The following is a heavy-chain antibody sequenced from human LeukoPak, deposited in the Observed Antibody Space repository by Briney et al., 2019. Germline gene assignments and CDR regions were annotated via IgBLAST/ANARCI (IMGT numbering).Heavy chain of an antibody. J-gene: IGHJ4*02. D-gene: IGHD3-16*01. Sequence: NPSETLSLTCIVSGDSMNGNYCSWMRQSPGKGLEWLGHIYYRGSTYYNPSLKSRVTLSIDMSENQFSLKLTSVTAADTAVYFCVRHPWRLGSRDYNFDYWGQAILVTVSS. CDR1: GDSMNGNY. CDR2: IYYRGST. CDR3: VRHPWRLGSRDYNFDY. V-gene: IGHV4-59*08.